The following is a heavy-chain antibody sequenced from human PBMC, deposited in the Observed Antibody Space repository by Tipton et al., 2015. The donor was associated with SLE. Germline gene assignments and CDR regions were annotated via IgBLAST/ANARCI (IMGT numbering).Heavy chain of an antibody. J-gene: IGHJ4*02. CDR2: ISWNSGSI. CDR3: AKALYSGSYYGFLDY. V-gene: IGHV3-9*01. CDR1: GFTFDDYA. D-gene: IGHD1-26*01. Sequence: RSLRLSCAASGFTFDDYAMHWVRQAPGKGLEWVSGISWNSGSIGYADSVKGRFTISRDNAKNSLYPQMNSLRAEDTALYYCAKALYSGSYYGFLDYWGQGTLVTVSS.